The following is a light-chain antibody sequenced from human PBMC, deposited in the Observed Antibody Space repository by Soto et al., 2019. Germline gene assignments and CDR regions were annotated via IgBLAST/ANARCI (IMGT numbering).Light chain of an antibody. V-gene: IGKV3-11*01. CDR2: DAS. Sequence: EIVLTQSPATLALSPGERATLSCRASQSVSSYLAWSQQKPGQAPRLLIYDASNRATGIPARFSGSGSGTDFTLTISILEPEDFAVYYCQQRSNWPPTFGGGTKVEIK. CDR1: QSVSSY. CDR3: QQRSNWPPT. J-gene: IGKJ4*01.